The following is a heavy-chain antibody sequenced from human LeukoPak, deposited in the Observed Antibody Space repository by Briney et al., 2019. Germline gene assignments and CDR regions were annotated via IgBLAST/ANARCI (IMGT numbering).Heavy chain of an antibody. CDR3: ARDEWGDAFDI. CDR1: GFTFSSYS. CDR2: ISSSSSYI. D-gene: IGHD1-26*01. V-gene: IGHV3-21*01. Sequence: GVSLRLSCAASGFTFSSYSMNWVRQAPGKGLEWVSSISSSSSYIHSADSVRGRFTISRDNAKNSLFLQMNSLRAEDTAVYYCARDEWGDAFDIWGQGTMVTVFS. J-gene: IGHJ3*02.